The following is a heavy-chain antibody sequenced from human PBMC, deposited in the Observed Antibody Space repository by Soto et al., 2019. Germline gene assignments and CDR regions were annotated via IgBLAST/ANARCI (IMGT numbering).Heavy chain of an antibody. CDR2: ISGSGGST. D-gene: IGHD4-17*01. CDR3: ARGPSYSDSYFDY. V-gene: IGHV3-23*01. CDR1: GFTFSNYA. J-gene: IGHJ4*02. Sequence: GGSLRLSCAASGFTFSNYAVTWVRQAPGKGLEWVSTISGSGGSTYYADSVEGRFTISRDNSKNTVYLQMNSLRLEDTAVYYCARGPSYSDSYFDYWGQGTLVTVSS.